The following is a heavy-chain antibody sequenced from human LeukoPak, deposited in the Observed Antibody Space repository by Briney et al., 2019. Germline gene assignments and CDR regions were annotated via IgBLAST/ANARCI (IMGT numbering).Heavy chain of an antibody. CDR2: ISGSGSTL. Sequence: GGSLRLSCTASRFTFSDYYMSWIRQAPGKGLEWLSYISGSGSTLYYADSVKGRFTISRDNAKNSLYLQMNSLRAEDTAVYYCARDISDTEGYFDLCGRGTLVTVSS. CDR3: ARDISDTEGYFDL. J-gene: IGHJ2*01. D-gene: IGHD2/OR15-2a*01. V-gene: IGHV3-11*01. CDR1: RFTFSDYY.